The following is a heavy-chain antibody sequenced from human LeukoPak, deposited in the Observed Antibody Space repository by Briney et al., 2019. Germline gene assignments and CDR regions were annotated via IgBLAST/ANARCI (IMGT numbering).Heavy chain of an antibody. CDR1: GYTFTTYF. J-gene: IGHJ4*02. V-gene: IGHV1-46*01. CDR2: IHTSGGTT. D-gene: IGHD4-23*01. CDR3: AREGGDGGPFDY. Sequence: ASAKVSCMASGYTFTTYFMHWVRHAPGQGLEWMGIIHTSGGTTKYAQKFQDRVTMTRDTSTNTVYMELSSLKFDDTAMYYCAREGGDGGPFDYWGQGTLVTVSS.